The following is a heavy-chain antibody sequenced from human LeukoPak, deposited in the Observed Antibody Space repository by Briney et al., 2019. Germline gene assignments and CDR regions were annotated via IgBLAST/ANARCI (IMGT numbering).Heavy chain of an antibody. CDR2: IYYSGST. Sequence: KPSETLSLTCTVSGGSISSSSYYWGWIRQPPGKGLEWIGSIYYSGSTYYNPSLKSRVTISVDTSKNQFSLKLSSVTAADTAVYYCARYGSGSTWFDPWGQGTLVTVSS. D-gene: IGHD3-10*01. CDR3: ARYGSGSTWFDP. J-gene: IGHJ5*02. CDR1: GGSISSSSYY. V-gene: IGHV4-39*07.